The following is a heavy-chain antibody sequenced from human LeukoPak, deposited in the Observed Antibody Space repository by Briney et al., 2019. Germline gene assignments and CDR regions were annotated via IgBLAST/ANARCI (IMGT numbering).Heavy chain of an antibody. CDR3: ATYRQVLLPFES. V-gene: IGHV3-23*01. D-gene: IGHD2-8*02. CDR2: IFPSGGEI. Sequence: GGSLRLSCAASGFTFSSYWMHWVRQPPGKGLEWVSSIFPSGGEIHYADSVRRRFTISRDNSKSTLSLQMNSLRAEDTAIYYCATYRQVLLPFESWGQGTLVTVSS. CDR1: GFTFSSYW. J-gene: IGHJ4*02.